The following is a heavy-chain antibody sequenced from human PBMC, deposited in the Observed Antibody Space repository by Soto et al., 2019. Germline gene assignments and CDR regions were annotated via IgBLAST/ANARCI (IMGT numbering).Heavy chain of an antibody. D-gene: IGHD1-1*01. CDR2: ISVHNGYT. V-gene: IGHV1-18*01. Sequence: VQLAQSGAEVKKPGASVTVSCKASGYTFSSYGISWVRQAPGQGLEWVGWISVHNGYTKYATELQGRVTMTTDTSTSTAYMELRSLRSDDSAAYFCARLEHNFGPHDYWGQGTLVTVTS. CDR3: ARLEHNFGPHDY. CDR1: GYTFSSYG. J-gene: IGHJ4*02.